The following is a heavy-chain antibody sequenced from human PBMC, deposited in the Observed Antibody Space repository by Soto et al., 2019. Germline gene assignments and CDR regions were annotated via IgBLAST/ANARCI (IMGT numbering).Heavy chain of an antibody. CDR3: ARVRVRFLEWLGSEG. CDR1: GGTFSSYA. J-gene: IGHJ4*02. V-gene: IGHV1-69*12. D-gene: IGHD3-3*01. CDR2: IIPIFGTA. Sequence: QVQLVQSGAEVKKPGSSVKVSCKASGGTFSSYAFSWVRQAPGQGLEWMGGIIPIFGTANYAQKFQGRVSITADDATSTAYIELSSLRSEDTAVYYCARVRVRFLEWLGSEGWGQGTLVTVSS.